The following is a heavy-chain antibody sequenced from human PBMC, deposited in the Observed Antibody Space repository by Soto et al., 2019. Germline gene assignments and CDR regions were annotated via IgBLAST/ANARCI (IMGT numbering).Heavy chain of an antibody. D-gene: IGHD2-8*01. CDR2: INPNSGGT. CDR3: ARGPEPYRTNGVCLRYY. J-gene: IGHJ4*02. CDR1: GYTFTGYY. Sequence: ASVKVSCKASGYTFTGYYMHWVRQAPGQGLEWMGWINPNSGGTNYAQKFQGRVTMTRDTSISTAYMELSRLRSGDTAVYYCARGPEPYRTNGVCLRYYWGQGTLVTVSS. V-gene: IGHV1-2*02.